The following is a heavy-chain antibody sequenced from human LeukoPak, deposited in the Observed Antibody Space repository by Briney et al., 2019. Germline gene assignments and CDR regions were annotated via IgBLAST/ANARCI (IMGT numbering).Heavy chain of an antibody. J-gene: IGHJ4*02. V-gene: IGHV3-66*02. CDR2: IYDDGST. Sequence: GGSLRLSCAASGFTVSSNYMTWVRQAPGKGLEWVSVIYDDGSTYYADSVKGRFTNSRDNSKNTLYLQMNTLRAEDTAVYYCARGRGSYFYWGQGTLVTVSS. CDR1: GFTVSSNY. CDR3: ARGRGSYFY. D-gene: IGHD1-26*01.